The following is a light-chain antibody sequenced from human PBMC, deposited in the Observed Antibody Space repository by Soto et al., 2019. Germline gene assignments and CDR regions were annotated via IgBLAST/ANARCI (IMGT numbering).Light chain of an antibody. CDR1: QSLLHSNGYNY. J-gene: IGKJ5*01. V-gene: IGKV2-28*01. Sequence: DIVMTQSPLSLPVIPGEPASISCRSSQSLLHSNGYNYLDWYLQEPGQSPQVLIYLGSNRASGVPDKFSGSGSGTEFTLKISRVEAEDVGIYYCMQALQTPITFGQGTRLEIK. CDR3: MQALQTPIT. CDR2: LGS.